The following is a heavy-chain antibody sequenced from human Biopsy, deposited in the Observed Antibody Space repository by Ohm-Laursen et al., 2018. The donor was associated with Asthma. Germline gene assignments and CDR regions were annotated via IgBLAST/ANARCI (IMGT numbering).Heavy chain of an antibody. D-gene: IGHD5-18*01. V-gene: IGHV4-61*01. CDR3: ARDFVDSAMDYFDY. Sequence: SDTLSLTCTVSGGSVSSGSHYWSWIRQPPGKGLEWIGYISYSGSTNYNPSLKSRVTISVDTSKNQFSRKLSSVTAADTAVYYCARDFVDSAMDYFDYWGQGALVTVSS. J-gene: IGHJ4*02. CDR2: ISYSGST. CDR1: GGSVSSGSHY.